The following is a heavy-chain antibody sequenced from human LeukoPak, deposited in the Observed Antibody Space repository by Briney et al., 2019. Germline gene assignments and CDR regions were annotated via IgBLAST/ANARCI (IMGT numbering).Heavy chain of an antibody. J-gene: IGHJ4*02. Sequence: SETLSLTCAVYGGSFSYYYWSWIRQPPGKGLEWIGEINHSGITNYNPSLKSRVTTSADTSKNQFSLKLTSVTAADTAVYYCANPARDFADSGAITWWGQGTLVTVSS. CDR3: ANPARDFADSGAITW. V-gene: IGHV4-34*01. D-gene: IGHD4-17*01. CDR1: GGSFSYYY. CDR2: INHSGIT.